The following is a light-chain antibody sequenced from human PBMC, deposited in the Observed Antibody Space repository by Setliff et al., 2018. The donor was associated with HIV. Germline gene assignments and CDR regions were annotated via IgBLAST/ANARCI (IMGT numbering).Light chain of an antibody. CDR2: EIT. Sequence: QSVLTQPPSASGSPGQSVTISCTGTSSDVGDYNYVSWYQQHPGKAPKLMIYEITKRPSGVPDRFSGSKSGNTASLTVSGPQAEDEADYYCSSYASSNSYVFGTGTKVTVL. CDR1: SSDVGDYNY. V-gene: IGLV2-8*01. J-gene: IGLJ1*01. CDR3: SSYASSNSYV.